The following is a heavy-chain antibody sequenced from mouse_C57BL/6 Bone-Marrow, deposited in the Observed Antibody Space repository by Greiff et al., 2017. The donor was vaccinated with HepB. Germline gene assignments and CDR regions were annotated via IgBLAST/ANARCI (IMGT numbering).Heavy chain of an antibody. D-gene: IGHD1-1*01. CDR3: ARGGYYGSSFAMDY. CDR2: ISDGGSYT. V-gene: IGHV5-4*03. Sequence: EVKLMESGGGLVKPGGSLKLSCAASGFTFSSYAMSWVRQTPEKRLEWVATISDGGSYTYYPENVKGRFTISRDNAKNNLYLQMSHLTSEDTAMYYCARGGYYGSSFAMDYWGQGTSVTVSS. J-gene: IGHJ4*01. CDR1: GFTFSSYA.